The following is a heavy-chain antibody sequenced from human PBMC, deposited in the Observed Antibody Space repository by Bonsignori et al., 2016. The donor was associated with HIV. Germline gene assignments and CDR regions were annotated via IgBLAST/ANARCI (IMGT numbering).Heavy chain of an antibody. J-gene: IGHJ6*02. CDR2: IYYSGST. CDR1: GGSVSSGSYY. V-gene: IGHV4-61*01. D-gene: IGHD3-3*01. Sequence: QVQLQESGPGLVKPSETLSLTCTVSGGSVSSGSYYWSWIRQPPGKVLEWIGYIYYSGSTNYNPSLKSRVTISVDTSKNQFSLKLSSVTAADTAVYYCARVGYYDFWSGYYLSGRYGMDVWGQGTTVTVSS. CDR3: ARVGYYDFWSGYYLSGRYGMDV.